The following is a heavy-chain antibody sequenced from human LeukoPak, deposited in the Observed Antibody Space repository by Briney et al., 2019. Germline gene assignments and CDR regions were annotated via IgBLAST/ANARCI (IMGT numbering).Heavy chain of an antibody. J-gene: IGHJ6*03. V-gene: IGHV1-18*01. CDR2: ISAYNGNT. D-gene: IGHD3-3*01. CDR1: GYTFTSYG. CDR3: AKGYYDFWSGGKDSYYMDV. Sequence: ASVKVSCKASGYTFTSYGISWVRQAPGQGLEWMGWISAYNGNTNYAQKLQGRVTMTTDTSTSTAYMELRSLRSDDTAVYYCAKGYYDFWSGGKDSYYMDVWGKGTTVTVSS.